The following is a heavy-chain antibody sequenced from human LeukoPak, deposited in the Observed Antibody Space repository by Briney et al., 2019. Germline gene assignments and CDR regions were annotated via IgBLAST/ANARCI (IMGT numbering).Heavy chain of an antibody. V-gene: IGHV1-18*01. D-gene: IGHD4-11*01. J-gene: IGHJ4*02. CDR3: ARDLGDSNTEGY. CDR1: GYTFTSYF. Sequence: ASVKVSCKASGYTFTSYFIIWVRQAPGQGLEWMGWISAYNGNTNYAQKFQGRVTMTRDTSISTAYMELSRLRSDDTAVYYCARDLGDSNTEGYWGQGTLVTVSS. CDR2: ISAYNGNT.